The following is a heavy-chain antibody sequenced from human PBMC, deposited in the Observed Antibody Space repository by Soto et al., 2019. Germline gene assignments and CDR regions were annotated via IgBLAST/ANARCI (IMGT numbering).Heavy chain of an antibody. CDR3: ARAKPSPFSSGWPEDAFDI. V-gene: IGHV1-46*03. CDR1: GYTFTSYY. J-gene: IGHJ3*02. Sequence: ASVKVSCKASGYTFTSYYMPWLLQAPRQLLECIRITNPSGGSTSYEQKFRGRVTMTRDTSTSTVYMELSSLRSEDTAVYYCARAKPSPFSSGWPEDAFDIWGQGTMVTVSS. CDR2: TNPSGGST. D-gene: IGHD6-19*01.